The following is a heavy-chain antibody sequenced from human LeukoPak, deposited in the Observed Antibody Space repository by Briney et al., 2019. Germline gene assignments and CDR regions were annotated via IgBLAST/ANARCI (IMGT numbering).Heavy chain of an antibody. CDR2: INTDGSST. V-gene: IGHV3-74*01. CDR3: TRDLSGTYYGRFDY. Sequence: GGSLRLSCAASGFTFSSYWMHWVRQAPGKGLLWVSRINTDGSSTNFADSVRGRFTISRDNAKNTLYLQMNSLRAEDTAVYYCTRDLSGTYYGRFDYWGQGALVTVSS. J-gene: IGHJ4*02. D-gene: IGHD1-26*01. CDR1: GFTFSSYW.